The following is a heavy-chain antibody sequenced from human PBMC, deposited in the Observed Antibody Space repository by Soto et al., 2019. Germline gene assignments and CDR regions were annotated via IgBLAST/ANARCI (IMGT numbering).Heavy chain of an antibody. CDR3: AKRPASIITFDY. CDR2: ISGNGGST. D-gene: IGHD2-2*01. J-gene: IGHJ4*02. V-gene: IGHV3-23*01. Sequence: PGASLRLSSAASGFTFSNFFMSWVRQAPGKGLEWVSTISGNGGSTYYADSVKGRFTISRDNSKSMLFLQINSLRDDDSAVYYCAKRPASIITFDYWGQGT. CDR1: GFTFSNFF.